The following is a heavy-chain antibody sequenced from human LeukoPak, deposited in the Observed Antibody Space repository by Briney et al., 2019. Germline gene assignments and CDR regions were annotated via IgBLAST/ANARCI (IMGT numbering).Heavy chain of an antibody. CDR3: AKGSSGGYYTHCDH. D-gene: IGHD3-22*01. V-gene: IGHV3-23*01. Sequence: GGSLRLSCAASGFTFSSYAMSWVRQAPGKGLEWVSAISGSGGSTYYADSVKGRFTISRDNSKNTLYLQMNGLRAEDTAVYYRAKGSSGGYYTHCDHWGQGTLVTVSS. CDR1: GFTFSSYA. CDR2: ISGSGGST. J-gene: IGHJ4*02.